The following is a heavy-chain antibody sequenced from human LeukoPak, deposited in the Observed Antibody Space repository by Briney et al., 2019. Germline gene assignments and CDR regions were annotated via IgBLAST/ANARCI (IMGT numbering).Heavy chain of an antibody. Sequence: GGSLRLSCAASGFTFSSYAMSWARQAPGKGLERVSAISGSGGSTYYADSVKGRFTISRDNSKNTLYLQMNSLRAEDTAVYYCANPVSPRARPYYYYGMDVWGQGTTVTVSS. CDR2: ISGSGGST. CDR1: GFTFSSYA. CDR3: ANPVSPRARPYYYYGMDV. J-gene: IGHJ6*02. V-gene: IGHV3-23*01.